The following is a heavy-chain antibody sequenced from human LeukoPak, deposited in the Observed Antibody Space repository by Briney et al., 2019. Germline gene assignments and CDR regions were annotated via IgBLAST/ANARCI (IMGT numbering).Heavy chain of an antibody. V-gene: IGHV1-2*04. D-gene: IGHD6-6*01. Sequence: GASVKVSCKASGYTFTGYYMHWVRQAPGQGLEWMGWINPNSGGTNYAQKFQSWVTMTRDTSISTAYMELSRLRSDDTAVYYCASHSEYSSSIGAFDIWGQGTLVTVSS. CDR3: ASHSEYSSSIGAFDI. J-gene: IGHJ4*02. CDR1: GYTFTGYY. CDR2: INPNSGGT.